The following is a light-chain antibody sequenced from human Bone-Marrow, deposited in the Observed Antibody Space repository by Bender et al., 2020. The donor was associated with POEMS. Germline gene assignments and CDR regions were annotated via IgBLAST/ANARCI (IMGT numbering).Light chain of an antibody. J-gene: IGLJ3*02. CDR2: GND. V-gene: IGLV1-44*01. CDR3: SAWDGILNGWV. CDR1: IGGNA. Sequence: IGGNAVNWWQQLPGTAPKLLIYGNDQRPSGVPDRFSGSKSGTSASVAISGLQSEDEADYFCSAWDGILNGWVFGGGTELTVL.